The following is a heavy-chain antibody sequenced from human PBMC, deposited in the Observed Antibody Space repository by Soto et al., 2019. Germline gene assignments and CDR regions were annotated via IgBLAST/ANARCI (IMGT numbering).Heavy chain of an antibody. V-gene: IGHV1-69*01. D-gene: IGHD6-19*01. CDR1: GGTFRTHG. Sequence: QVQLVQSGADVRKPGSSVKVSCKASGGTFRTHGISWVRQAPGQGLEWMGGIIPMFGSANYAQKFKGRVTITADESTSTAYVELRSLRYADTAVYYCAGYSSGWYNFDDWGQGTLVTVSS. CDR2: IIPMFGSA. CDR3: AGYSSGWYNFDD. J-gene: IGHJ4*02.